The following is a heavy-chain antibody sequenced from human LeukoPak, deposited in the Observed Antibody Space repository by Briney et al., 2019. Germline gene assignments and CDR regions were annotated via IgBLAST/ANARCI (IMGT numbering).Heavy chain of an antibody. J-gene: IGHJ3*02. CDR1: GFTFGDYV. D-gene: IGHD3-22*01. Sequence: GGSLRLSCTASGFTFGDYVMSWVRQAPGKGLEWVGFIMKGRFTISRDDSRSIAYLQMNSLKTEDTAVYYCTRRYNYDSSGYYYVRDAFDIWGQGTMVTVSS. CDR2: I. CDR3: TRRYNYDSSGYYYVRDAFDI. V-gene: IGHV3-49*04.